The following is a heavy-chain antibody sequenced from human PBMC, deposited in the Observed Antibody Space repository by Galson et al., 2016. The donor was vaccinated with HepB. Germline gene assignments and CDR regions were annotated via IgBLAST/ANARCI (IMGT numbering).Heavy chain of an antibody. CDR1: GFSLSTSGVS. J-gene: IGHJ4*02. CDR2: IFWDDDK. D-gene: IGHD2-2*01. CDR3: AHSPLAYCGSATCYEGYFDY. V-gene: IGHV2-5*02. Sequence: PALVKPTQTLTLTCTFSGFSLSTSGVSVGWIRQPPGKALEWLALIFWDDDKRYSPSLQSRLTITKDTSKNQVVLTMTNMDPVDTATYYCAHSPLAYCGSATCYEGYFDYWGQGTLVTVSS.